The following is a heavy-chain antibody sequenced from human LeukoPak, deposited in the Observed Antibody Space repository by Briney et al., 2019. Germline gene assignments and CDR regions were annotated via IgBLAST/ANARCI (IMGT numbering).Heavy chain of an antibody. CDR3: ATEYSSSPHY. Sequence: SETLSLTCTVSGGSISSYYWSWIRQPPGKGLEWIGYIYYSGTTYYNPSLKSRVTISVDTSKNQFSLKLNSVTAADTAVYYCATEYSSSPHYWGQGALVTVSS. V-gene: IGHV4-59*12. J-gene: IGHJ4*02. CDR2: IYYSGTT. D-gene: IGHD3-22*01. CDR1: GGSISSYY.